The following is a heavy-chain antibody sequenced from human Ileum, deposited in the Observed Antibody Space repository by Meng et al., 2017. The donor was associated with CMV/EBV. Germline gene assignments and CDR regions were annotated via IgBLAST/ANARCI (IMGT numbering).Heavy chain of an antibody. D-gene: IGHD3-22*01. CDR2: INHSGST. J-gene: IGHJ4*02. CDR1: GGSFSDYY. CDR3: ARATRNYDSSGFVY. V-gene: IGHV4-34*01. Sequence: AVSGGSFSDYYWNWIRQPPGKGLEWIGEINHSGSTNYKPSLKSRVTISLDTSKNQFSLKLSSVTAADTAFYYCARATRNYDSSGFVYWGQGTLVTVSS.